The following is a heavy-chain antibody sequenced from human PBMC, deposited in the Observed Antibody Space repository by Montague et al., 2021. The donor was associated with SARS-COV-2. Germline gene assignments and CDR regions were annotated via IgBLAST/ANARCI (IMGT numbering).Heavy chain of an antibody. Sequence: SETLSLTCTVSGGSISGYYWTWMRQPPGKGLEWLGHIYYTGSTKYNPSLKSRVTISVDTPKNQFSLKLSSVTAADTAVYFCARAQATCNIANCLHYFDYWGQGALVTVSS. J-gene: IGHJ4*02. CDR3: ARAQATCNIANCLHYFDY. CDR2: IYYTGST. CDR1: GGSISGYY. V-gene: IGHV4-59*01. D-gene: IGHD2-2*01.